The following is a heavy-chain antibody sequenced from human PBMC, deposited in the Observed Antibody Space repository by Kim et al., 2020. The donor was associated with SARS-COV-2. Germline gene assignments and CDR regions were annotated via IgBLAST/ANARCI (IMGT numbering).Heavy chain of an antibody. V-gene: IGHV4-59*01. D-gene: IGHD2-2*03. CDR3: ARSPVDIVSSSGMDV. Sequence: PSLKSRVTISVATSQNHFSLKLSSVTTADTAVYYCARSPVDIVSSSGMDVWGQGTTVTVSS. J-gene: IGHJ6*02.